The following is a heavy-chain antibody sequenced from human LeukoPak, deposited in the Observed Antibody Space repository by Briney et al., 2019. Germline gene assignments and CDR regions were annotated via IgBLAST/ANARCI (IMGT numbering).Heavy chain of an antibody. CDR2: IIPILGIA. Sequence: SVKVSCKASGGTFSSYAISWVRQAPGQGLEWMGRIIPILGIANYAQKFQGRVTITADKSTSTAYMELSSLRSDDTAVYYCAREGLGELTLDYWGQGTLVTVSS. CDR3: AREGLGELTLDY. D-gene: IGHD3-16*01. V-gene: IGHV1-69*04. J-gene: IGHJ4*02. CDR1: GGTFSSYA.